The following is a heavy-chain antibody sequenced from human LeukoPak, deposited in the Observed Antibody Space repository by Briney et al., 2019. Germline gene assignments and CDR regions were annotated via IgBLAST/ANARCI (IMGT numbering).Heavy chain of an antibody. D-gene: IGHD3-22*01. J-gene: IGHJ3*02. Sequence: SETLSLTCTVSGDSISSGDYYWSWIRQPAGKGLEWIGRISSSGSTNYNPSLKSRVTISIDTSKNQFSLKLSSVTAADTAVYFCARGPYSYDSSGAFDIWGQGTMVTVSS. CDR1: GDSISSGDYY. V-gene: IGHV4-61*02. CDR3: ARGPYSYDSSGAFDI. CDR2: ISSSGST.